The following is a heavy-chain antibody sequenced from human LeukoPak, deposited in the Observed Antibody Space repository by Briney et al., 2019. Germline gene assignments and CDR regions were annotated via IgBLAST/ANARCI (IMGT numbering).Heavy chain of an antibody. V-gene: IGHV3-23*01. CDR1: GITFSNSA. CDR2: ITKNGDQT. J-gene: IGHJ3*02. Sequence: GGSLRLSCVPSGITFSNSALNWVRQAPGKGLEWVATITKNGDQTYYADSVKGRFTISRDNSKNTLYLQMNSLRAEDTAVYYCAKLIVVVPAAFDAFDIWGQGTMVTVSS. D-gene: IGHD2-2*01. CDR3: AKLIVVVPAAFDAFDI.